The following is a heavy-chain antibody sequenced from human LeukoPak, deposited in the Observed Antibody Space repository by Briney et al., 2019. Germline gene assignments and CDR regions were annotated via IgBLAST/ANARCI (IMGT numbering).Heavy chain of an antibody. CDR2: IRGGGGTT. D-gene: IGHD3-10*01. V-gene: IGHV3-23*01. CDR1: GFTFNTYA. CDR3: AKVRASGSYLYYFDY. Sequence: PGGSLRLSCAASGFTFNTYAMSWVRQAPGKGLEWVSTIRGGGGTTLYADSVKGRFTISRDNSKNTVNLQMNSLRADDTAIYYCAKVRASGSYLYYFDYWGQGTLVTVSS. J-gene: IGHJ4*02.